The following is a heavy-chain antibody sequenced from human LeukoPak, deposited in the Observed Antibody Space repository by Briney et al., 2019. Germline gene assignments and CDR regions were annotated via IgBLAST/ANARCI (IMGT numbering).Heavy chain of an antibody. CDR1: GGSISSSSYY. CDR2: IYYSGST. CDR3: AREGPLDY. V-gene: IGHV4-39*07. Sequence: PSETLSLTCTVSGGSISSSSYYWGWIRQPPGKGLEWIGSIYYSGSTYYNPSLKSRVTISVDTSKNQFSLKLSSVTAADTAVYYCAREGPLDYWGQGTLVTVSS. J-gene: IGHJ4*02.